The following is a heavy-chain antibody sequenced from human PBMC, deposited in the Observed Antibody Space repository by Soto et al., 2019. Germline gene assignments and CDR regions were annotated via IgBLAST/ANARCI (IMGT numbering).Heavy chain of an antibody. CDR3: SPEGDDVIAVAGKNWFAP. V-gene: IGHV3-48*02. J-gene: IGHJ5*02. CDR1: GFTFSSYS. D-gene: IGHD6-19*01. Sequence: EVQLVESGGGLVQPGGSLRLSCAASGFTFSSYSMNWVRQAPGKGLEWVSYISSSSSTIYYADSVKGRFTISRDNAKNSMYLQMTSLREDDTAVYYCSPEGDDVIAVAGKNWFAPWGQGTLVTVSS. CDR2: ISSSSSTI.